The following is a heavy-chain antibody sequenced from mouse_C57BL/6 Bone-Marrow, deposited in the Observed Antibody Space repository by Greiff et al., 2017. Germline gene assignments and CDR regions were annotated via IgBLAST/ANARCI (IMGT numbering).Heavy chain of an antibody. D-gene: IGHD1-1*01. Sequence: VQLKESGGGLVKPGGSLKLSCAASGFTFSDYGMHWVRQAPEKGLEWVAYISSGSSTIYYADPVKGRFTISRDNAKNTLFLQMTSLRSEDTAMYYCARDYYGHYYAMDYWGQGTSVTVSS. CDR3: ARDYYGHYYAMDY. CDR2: ISSGSSTI. J-gene: IGHJ4*01. CDR1: GFTFSDYG. V-gene: IGHV5-17*01.